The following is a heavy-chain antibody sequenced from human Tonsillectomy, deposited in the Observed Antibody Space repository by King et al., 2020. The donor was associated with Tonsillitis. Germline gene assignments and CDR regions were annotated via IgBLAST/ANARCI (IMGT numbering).Heavy chain of an antibody. Sequence: QLVQSGGGLVQPGGSLRLSCAASGFTFSSYAMIWVRQAPGKGLEWVSAISGSGGSTYYADSVKGRFTISRDNSKNTLYLQMNGLRAEDTAIYYCAKDQRGAMVRGYNWFDPWGQGTLVTVSS. CDR2: ISGSGGST. V-gene: IGHV3-23*04. J-gene: IGHJ5*02. D-gene: IGHD4-23*01. CDR1: GFTFSSYA. CDR3: AKDQRGAMVRGYNWFDP.